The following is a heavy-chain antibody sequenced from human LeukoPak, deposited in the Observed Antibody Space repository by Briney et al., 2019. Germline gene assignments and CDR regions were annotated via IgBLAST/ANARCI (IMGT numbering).Heavy chain of an antibody. CDR3: AAISYSGTWPVGY. J-gene: IGHJ4*02. V-gene: IGHV3-23*01. Sequence: GGPLRLSCAASGFPFRSYAMSWVRQAPGEGLEWVSGISAGGATTYTADSVRGRFTISRDNSNNTLYLQMNTLTAEDTAVYYCAAISYSGTWPVGYWGQGILVTVTA. CDR1: GFPFRSYA. CDR2: ISAGGATT. D-gene: IGHD6-25*01.